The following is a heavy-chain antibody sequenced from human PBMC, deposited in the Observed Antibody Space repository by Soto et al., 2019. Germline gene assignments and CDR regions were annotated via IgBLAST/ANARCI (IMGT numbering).Heavy chain of an antibody. CDR1: GGSFSCYY. V-gene: IGHV4-34*01. CDR2: INHSGST. CDR3: ARIIRAAFDY. D-gene: IGHD3-3*01. J-gene: IGHJ4*02. Sequence: SETLSLTCAVYGGSFSCYYWSWIRQPPGKGLEWIGEINHSGSTNYNPSLKSRVTISVDTSKNQSSLKLSSVTAADTAVYYCARIIRAAFDYWGQGTLVTVSS.